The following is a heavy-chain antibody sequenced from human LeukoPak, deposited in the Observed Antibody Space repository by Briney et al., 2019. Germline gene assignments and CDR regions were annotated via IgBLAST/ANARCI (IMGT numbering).Heavy chain of an antibody. V-gene: IGHV3-23*01. CDR3: AKRGVVIRVILVGFHKEAYYFDS. CDR2: ISDSGDRT. Sequence: GGSLRLSCAVSGITLSNYGMSWVRQAPGKGLEWVAGISDSGDRTNYADSVKGRFTISRDNPKNTLILQMNSMRPEDTAVYFCAKRGVVIRVILVGFHKEAYYFDSWGQGALVTVSS. CDR1: GITLSNYG. J-gene: IGHJ4*02. D-gene: IGHD3-22*01.